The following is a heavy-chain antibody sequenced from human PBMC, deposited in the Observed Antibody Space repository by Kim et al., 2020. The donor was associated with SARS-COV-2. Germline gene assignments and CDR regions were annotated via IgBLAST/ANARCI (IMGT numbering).Heavy chain of an antibody. D-gene: IGHD3-16*01. CDR2: INWNSASI. Sequence: GGSLRLSCAASGFTFDDHAMHWVRQPPGKGLEWVSGINWNSASITYADSVKGRFTISRDNAKTSLYLQMDSLRPEDKAFYYCAKDAYDDVWGDCRYFDYWGRGNLVTVSS. J-gene: IGHJ4*02. CDR3: AKDAYDDVWGDCRYFDY. V-gene: IGHV3-9*01. CDR1: GFTFDDHA.